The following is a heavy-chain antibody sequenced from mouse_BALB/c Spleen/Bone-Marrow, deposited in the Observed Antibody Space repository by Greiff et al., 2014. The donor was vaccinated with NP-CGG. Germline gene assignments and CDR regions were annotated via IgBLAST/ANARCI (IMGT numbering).Heavy chain of an antibody. D-gene: IGHD1-1*01. CDR3: ARDYYGSSDY. CDR1: GFTFSSYG. V-gene: IGHV5-6-3*01. CDR2: INSNGSST. Sequence: EVKLMESGGGLVQPGGSLKLSCAASGFTFSSYGMSWVRQTPDKRLELVATINSNGSSTYYPDSVKGRFTISRDNAKNTLYLQMSSLKSEDTAMYYCARDYYGSSDYWGQGTTLTVSS. J-gene: IGHJ2*01.